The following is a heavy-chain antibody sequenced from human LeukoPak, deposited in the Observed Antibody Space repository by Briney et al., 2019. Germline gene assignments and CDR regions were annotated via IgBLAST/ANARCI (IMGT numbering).Heavy chain of an antibody. CDR1: GGSISTYY. CDR3: ARGDRESGIDY. D-gene: IGHD3-22*01. J-gene: IGHJ4*02. Sequence: SSETLSLTCTVSGGSISTYYWNWIRQPPGKGLEWIAYIFYTGSTNYNPSLKCRVTISVATSRNQFSLNLISVTAADTAVYYCARGDRESGIDYWGQGTLVTVSS. CDR2: IFYTGST. V-gene: IGHV4-59*01.